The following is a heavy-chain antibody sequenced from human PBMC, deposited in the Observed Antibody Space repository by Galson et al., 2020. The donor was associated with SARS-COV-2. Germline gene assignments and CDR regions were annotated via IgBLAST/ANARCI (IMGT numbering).Heavy chain of an antibody. V-gene: IGHV3-23*01. CDR1: GFTFSSYA. Sequence: GGSLRLSCAASGFTFSSYAMSWVRQAPGKGLEWVSAIRGSGGSTYYADSVKGRFTISRDNSKNTLYLQMNSLRAEDTAVYYCAKDAEGGIVGATNGAFDIWGQGTMVTVSS. CDR3: AKDAEGGIVGATNGAFDI. CDR2: IRGSGGST. D-gene: IGHD1-26*01. J-gene: IGHJ3*02.